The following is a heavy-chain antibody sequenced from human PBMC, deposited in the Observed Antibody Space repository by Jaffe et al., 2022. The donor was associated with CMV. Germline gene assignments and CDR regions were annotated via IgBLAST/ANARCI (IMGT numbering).Heavy chain of an antibody. J-gene: IGHJ3*02. CDR1: GGSISSSSYY. CDR3: ARHAARGRASRLNYAFDI. V-gene: IGHV4-39*01. D-gene: IGHD1-7*01. CDR2: IYYSGST. Sequence: QLQLQESGPGLVKPSETLSLTCTVSGGSISSSSYYWGWIRQPPGKGLEWIGSIYYSGSTYYNPSLKSRVTISVDTSKNQFSLKLSSVTAADTAVYYCARHAARGRASRLNYAFDIWGQGTMVTVSS.